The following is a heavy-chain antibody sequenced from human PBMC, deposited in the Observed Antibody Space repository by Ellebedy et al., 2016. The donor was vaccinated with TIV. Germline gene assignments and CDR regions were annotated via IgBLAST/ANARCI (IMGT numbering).Heavy chain of an antibody. V-gene: IGHV1-18*01. CDR3: ARDPPSRDPFDY. Sequence: ASVKVSCKVSGYTLTELSMHWVRQAPGQGLEWMGWISAYNGNTNYAQKLQGRVTMTTDTSTSTAYMELRSLRSDDTAVYYCARDPPSRDPFDYWGQGTLVTVSS. CDR2: ISAYNGNT. CDR1: GYTLTELS. J-gene: IGHJ4*02.